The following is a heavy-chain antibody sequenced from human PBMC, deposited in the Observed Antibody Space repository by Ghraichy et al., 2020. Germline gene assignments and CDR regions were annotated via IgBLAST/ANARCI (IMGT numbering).Heavy chain of an antibody. CDR2: IIPVLSKP. CDR3: ACLRPRMSESAHYSSYFYMDV. J-gene: IGHJ6*03. D-gene: IGHD3-10*01. Sequence: SVKVSCKVSGAPFSLYALSWVRQAPGQGLEWMGRIIPVLSKPIYSPKLLGRITITADTSTETVYMAVSSLRSEDTAVYYCACLRPRMSESAHYSSYFYMDVWGEGTTVTVSS. CDR1: GAPFSLYA. V-gene: IGHV1-69*04.